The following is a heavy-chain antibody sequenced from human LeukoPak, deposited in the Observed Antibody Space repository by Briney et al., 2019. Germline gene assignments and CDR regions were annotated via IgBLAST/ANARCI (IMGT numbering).Heavy chain of an antibody. CDR2: IRYDGSNK. CDR3: AKDQIGAARAGEEVGPQSS. D-gene: IGHD6-6*01. J-gene: IGHJ4*02. Sequence: PGGSLRLSCAASGFTFSSYGMHWVRQAPGKGLEWVAFIRYDGSNKYYADSVKGRFTISRDNSKNTLYLQMNSLRAEDTAVYYCAKDQIGAARAGEEVGPQSSWGQGTLVTVSS. V-gene: IGHV3-30*02. CDR1: GFTFSSYG.